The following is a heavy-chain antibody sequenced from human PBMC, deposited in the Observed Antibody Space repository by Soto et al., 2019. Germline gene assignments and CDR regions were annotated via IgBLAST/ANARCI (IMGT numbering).Heavy chain of an antibody. Sequence: GGALRLFCTASGFTFSSYSMAWVRQAPGKGLEWVATISFDGSNYYYADSVKGRFTISRDNSKNTLYLQVNSLRAEDTAVYYCARGDWGSRPTVSFGYWGEGPSVPV. CDR3: ARGDWGSRPTVSFGY. CDR1: GFTFSSYS. V-gene: IGHV3-30-3*01. D-gene: IGHD7-27*01. CDR2: ISFDGSNY. J-gene: IGHJ4*02.